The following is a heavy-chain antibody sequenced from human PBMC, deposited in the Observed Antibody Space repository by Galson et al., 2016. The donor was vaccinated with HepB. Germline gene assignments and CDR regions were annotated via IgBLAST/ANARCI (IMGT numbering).Heavy chain of an antibody. D-gene: IGHD6-19*01. CDR2: ISGSGGST. J-gene: IGHJ6*02. CDR1: GFTFNTYA. V-gene: IGHV3-23*01. Sequence: SLRLSCAASGFTFNTYAMTWVRQAPGKGLEWVSAISGSGGSTFYADSVKGRFTISRDNSKNTLYLQMVSLRAADTAVYYCAKVGHRSAWYVGVAAVWGQGTTVTVSS. CDR3: AKVGHRSAWYVGVAAV.